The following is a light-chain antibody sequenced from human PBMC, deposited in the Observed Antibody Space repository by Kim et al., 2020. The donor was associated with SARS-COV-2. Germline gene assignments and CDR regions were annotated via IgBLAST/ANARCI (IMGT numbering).Light chain of an antibody. CDR3: QQSYSTPLT. CDR2: AAS. CDR1: QTILNY. Sequence: DIRMTQSPSSLSASVGDRVTITCRASQTILNYLSWYQERPGKAPKLLIYAASTLQSGVPSRFSGSGSGTDFTLSISSLQPDDFATYYCQQSYSTPLTFGGGTKVDIK. V-gene: IGKV1-39*01. J-gene: IGKJ4*01.